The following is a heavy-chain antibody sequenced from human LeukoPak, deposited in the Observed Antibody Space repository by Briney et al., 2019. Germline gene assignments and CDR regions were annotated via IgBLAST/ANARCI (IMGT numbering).Heavy chain of an antibody. CDR2: INPNSGGT. D-gene: IGHD6-19*01. CDR1: GGTFSSYA. CDR3: ATIAVAGTPSKNYFDY. V-gene: IGHV1-2*02. J-gene: IGHJ4*02. Sequence: GASVKVSCKASGGTFSSYAISWVRQAPGQGLEWMGWINPNSGGTNYAQKFQGRVTMTRDTSISTAYMELSRLRSDDTAVYYCATIAVAGTPSKNYFDYWGQGTLVTVSS.